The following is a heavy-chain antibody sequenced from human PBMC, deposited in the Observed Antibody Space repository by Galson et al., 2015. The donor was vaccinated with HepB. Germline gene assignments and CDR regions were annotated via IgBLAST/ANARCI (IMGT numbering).Heavy chain of an antibody. D-gene: IGHD2-2*01. CDR3: ARHLDGAYQDAFDI. CDR2: IYYSGNT. CDR1: GGSISSYY. J-gene: IGHJ3*02. Sequence: ETLSLTCTVSGGSISSYYWSWIRQPPGKALEWIGYIYYSGNTNSNPSLKSRVTISADTSKNQLSLKVTSVTAADTAVYYCARHLDGAYQDAFDIWGQGKMVTVSS. V-gene: IGHV4-59*08.